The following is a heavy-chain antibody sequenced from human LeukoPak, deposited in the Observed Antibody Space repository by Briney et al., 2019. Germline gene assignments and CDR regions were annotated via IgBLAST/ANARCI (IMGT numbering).Heavy chain of an antibody. CDR2: IYHSGRT. J-gene: IGHJ4*02. Sequence: SETLSLTCTVSGYSISSGYYWGWIRQPPGKGLEWIGSIYHSGRTFYNPSLKSRVTISVDTSKNQFSLKLSSVTAADAAVYYCARVGWQLVDLYYFDYWGQGTLVTVSS. CDR3: ARVGWQLVDLYYFDY. CDR1: GYSISSGYY. D-gene: IGHD6-6*01. V-gene: IGHV4-38-2*02.